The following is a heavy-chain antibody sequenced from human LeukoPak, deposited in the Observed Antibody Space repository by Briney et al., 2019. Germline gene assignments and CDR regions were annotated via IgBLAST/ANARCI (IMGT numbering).Heavy chain of an antibody. J-gene: IGHJ6*02. CDR2: ISFYNGNT. D-gene: IGHD3-10*01. Sequence: ASVKVSCKASGYTLTGYSISWVRQAPGQGLEWMGWISFYNGNTNYAQKFQGRVTLTTDTSPSTAYMELRSLRSAETVVYYCAREIRGFGEEGLDVWGQGTTVTVSS. CDR1: GYTLTGYS. CDR3: AREIRGFGEEGLDV. V-gene: IGHV1-18*01.